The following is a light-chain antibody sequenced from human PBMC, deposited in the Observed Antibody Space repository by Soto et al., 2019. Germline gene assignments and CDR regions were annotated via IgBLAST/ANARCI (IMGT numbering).Light chain of an antibody. J-gene: IGKJ5*01. CDR1: QTVSSTY. CDR3: QQYCSSPIT. Sequence: EIVLTQSPGTLSLSPGERATLSCRASQTVSSTYLAWYQQKPGQAPRLLIYGASSRATGIPDRFSGSESGTDFTLTISRLEPEDFAVYYCQQYCSSPITFGQGTRLEIK. V-gene: IGKV3-20*01. CDR2: GAS.